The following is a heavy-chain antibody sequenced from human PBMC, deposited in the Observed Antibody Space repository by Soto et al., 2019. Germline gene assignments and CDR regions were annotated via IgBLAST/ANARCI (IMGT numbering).Heavy chain of an antibody. J-gene: IGHJ3*02. Sequence: GGSLRLSCAASGFTVSSNYMSWVRQAPGKGLEWVAVIYSGGSTYYGDSVKGRFSIPRNNSKNTLYLQLNSLRAEDTSMYYGARDNDAFDIWGQGTMVTVSS. CDR2: IYSGGST. V-gene: IGHV3-66*01. CDR3: ARDNDAFDI. CDR1: GFTVSSNY.